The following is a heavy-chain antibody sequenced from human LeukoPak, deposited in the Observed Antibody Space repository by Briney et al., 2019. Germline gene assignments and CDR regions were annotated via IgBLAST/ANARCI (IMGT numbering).Heavy chain of an antibody. D-gene: IGHD2-15*01. CDR2: IHYSGST. Sequence: SETLSLTCSVSGGSISNYYWSWIRQPPWQGLEWIGYIHYSGSTNYNPSLKSRVAMSVDTSMNRFSLKLNSVTAADTAVYYCATGDMASTPSAEYFHHWGQGTLVIISS. V-gene: IGHV4-59*01. CDR1: GGSISNYY. J-gene: IGHJ1*01. CDR3: ATGDMASTPSAEYFHH.